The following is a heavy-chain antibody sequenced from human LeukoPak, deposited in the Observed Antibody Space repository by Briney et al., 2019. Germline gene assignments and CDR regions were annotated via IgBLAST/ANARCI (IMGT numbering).Heavy chain of an antibody. D-gene: IGHD2-21*02. CDR1: GYTFTGYY. Sequence: ASVKVSCKASGYTFTGYYMYWVRQAPGQGLEWVGWLNPNSGDTNYAQKFQGRVTMTRDTSISTAYMELNRLRSDDTAVYYCARLVVTSNSDYFDYWGQGTLVTVSS. CDR2: LNPNSGDT. CDR3: ARLVVTSNSDYFDY. V-gene: IGHV1-2*02. J-gene: IGHJ4*02.